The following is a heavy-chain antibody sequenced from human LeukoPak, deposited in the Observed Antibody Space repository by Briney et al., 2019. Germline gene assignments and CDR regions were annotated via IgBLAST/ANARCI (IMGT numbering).Heavy chain of an antibody. CDR2: IIPIFGTA. Sequence: ASAKLYCKSAGGTFSSYAISWVRQAPGQGLEWMGGIIPIFGTANSAQTFQGRDTITADESTSGAYRGLRRLRSEDTAVYYWASAGYCSSTSRPPLKWGQGTLVTVSS. J-gene: IGHJ4*02. CDR3: ASAGYCSSTSRPPLK. D-gene: IGHD2-2*01. V-gene: IGHV1-69*13. CDR1: GGTFSSYA.